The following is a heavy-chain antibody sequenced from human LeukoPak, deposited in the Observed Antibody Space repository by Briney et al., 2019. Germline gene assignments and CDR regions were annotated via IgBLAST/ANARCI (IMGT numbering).Heavy chain of an antibody. Sequence: GASVTVSFTAAAYALTSNGFGWVRLGPGQGIEWMGWINAYNGTPTYAQKVKGRVTMTTDTSTSTAYMELRSLRSDDTAVYYCARHLSTDSSSSFFDYCGQGSLVTVSS. CDR1: AYALTSNG. V-gene: IGHV1-18*01. D-gene: IGHD6-6*01. CDR3: ARHLSTDSSSSFFDY. J-gene: IGHJ4*02. CDR2: INAYNGTP.